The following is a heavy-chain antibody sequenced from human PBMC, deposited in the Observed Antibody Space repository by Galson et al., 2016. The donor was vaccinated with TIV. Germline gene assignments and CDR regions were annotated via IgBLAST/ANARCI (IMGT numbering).Heavy chain of an antibody. V-gene: IGHV1-69*13. Sequence: SVKVSCKVSGGIFRSDAISWVRQAPGQGLEWMGRIIAIFGTANYAQKFQGRVTITADESTNTVYLELSSLTSDDTAVYYCARLPSYYGSGNHWFDPWGQGTLVTVSS. D-gene: IGHD3-10*01. CDR1: GGIFRSDA. J-gene: IGHJ5*02. CDR2: IIAIFGTA. CDR3: ARLPSYYGSGNHWFDP.